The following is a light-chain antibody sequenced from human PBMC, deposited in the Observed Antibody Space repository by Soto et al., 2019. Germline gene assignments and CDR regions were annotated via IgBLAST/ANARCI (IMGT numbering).Light chain of an antibody. CDR1: QGISNY. CDR3: KKYNSAPIT. Sequence: DIQMTQSPSSLSASVGDRVTITCRASQGISNYLAWYQQKPGKVHKLLIYAAYTLQSGVQSRFSGSGSGTDFTLTISSLQPEDVATYYCKKYNSAPITFGQGTRLEIK. CDR2: AAY. J-gene: IGKJ5*01. V-gene: IGKV1-27*01.